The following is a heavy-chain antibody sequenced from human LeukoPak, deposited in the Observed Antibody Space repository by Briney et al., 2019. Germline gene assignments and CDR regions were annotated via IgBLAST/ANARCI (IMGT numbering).Heavy chain of an antibody. CDR2: IYYNGNT. CDR3: ARGRSNYYGMDV. J-gene: IGHJ6*02. D-gene: IGHD1-26*01. CDR1: DGSINSYY. Sequence: PETLSLTCSVPDGSINSYYWNWIRRPPGKGLEWIGYIYYNGNTNYSPSLKSRVTMSVDTSKNLFSLKVSSVTAADTAVYYCARGRSNYYGMDVWGQGTTVTVSS. V-gene: IGHV4-59*01.